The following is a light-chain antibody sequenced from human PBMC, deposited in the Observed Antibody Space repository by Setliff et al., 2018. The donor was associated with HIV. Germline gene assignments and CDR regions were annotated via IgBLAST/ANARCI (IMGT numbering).Light chain of an antibody. V-gene: IGLV2-14*01. CDR3: SSYASSSTLYV. CDR1: SSDVGGYNY. Sequence: ALTQPASVSGSPGQSITISCTGTSSDVGGYNYVSWYQQHPGKAPKLMIYEVSNRPSGVSNRFSGSKSGNTASLTISGLQAEDEADYYCSSYASSSTLYVFGTGTKVT. J-gene: IGLJ1*01. CDR2: EVS.